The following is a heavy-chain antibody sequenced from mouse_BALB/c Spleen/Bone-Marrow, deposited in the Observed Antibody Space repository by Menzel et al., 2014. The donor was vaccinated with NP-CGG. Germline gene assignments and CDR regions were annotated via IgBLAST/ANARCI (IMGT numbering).Heavy chain of an antibody. V-gene: IGHV1S81*02. CDR3: TRSDGYYVPHWYFDV. Sequence: VKLMESGAELVKPGASVKLSCKASGYTFTSYYMYWVKQRPGQGLEWIGEINPSNGGTSFNEKFKSKATLTVDKSSSTAYMQLSSLTSEDSAVYYCTRSDGYYVPHWYFDVWGAGTTVTVSS. J-gene: IGHJ1*01. CDR1: GYTFTSYY. CDR2: INPSNGGT. D-gene: IGHD2-3*01.